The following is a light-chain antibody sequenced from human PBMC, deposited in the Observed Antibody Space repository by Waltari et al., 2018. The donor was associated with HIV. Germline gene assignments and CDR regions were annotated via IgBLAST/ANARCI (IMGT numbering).Light chain of an antibody. CDR2: AAS. CDR3: VSYTSSSTLI. V-gene: IGLV2-14*01. J-gene: IGLJ2*01. Sequence: QSALTQPASVSGSPGQSITISCTGTSRDLGGYIYVSWYQHHSGKAPKLMIYAASNRPSVVADRFSGSKSGNTASLTISGLQAEDEAEYYCVSYTSSSTLILGGWTKVTVL. CDR1: SRDLGGYIY.